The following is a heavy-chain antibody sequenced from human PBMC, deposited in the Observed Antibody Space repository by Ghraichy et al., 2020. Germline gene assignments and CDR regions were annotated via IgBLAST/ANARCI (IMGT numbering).Heavy chain of an antibody. J-gene: IGHJ3*02. CDR3: ARNGLWRGNISKRIDI. CDR2: IYYSGST. V-gene: IGHV4-61*01. D-gene: IGHD2-21*01. CDR1: GGSISSGSYY. Sequence: SETLSLTCTVSGGSISSGSYYWSWIRQPPGKGLEWIGYIYYSGSTNYNPSLKSRVTISVDTSKNQFSLKLSSVTAADTAVYYCARNGLWRGNISKRIDIWGQGTMVTVSS.